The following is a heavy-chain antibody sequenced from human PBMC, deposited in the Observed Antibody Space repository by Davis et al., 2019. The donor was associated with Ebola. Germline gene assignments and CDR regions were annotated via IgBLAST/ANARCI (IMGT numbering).Heavy chain of an antibody. D-gene: IGHD5-12*01. J-gene: IGHJ4*02. V-gene: IGHV4-30-4*08. CDR3: ARGAYSGYAGVFDY. CDR1: GGSISSGGYY. Sequence: SETLSLTCTVSGGSISSGGYYWSWIRQPPGKGLEWIGYIYYSGSTYYNPSLKSRVTISVDTSKNQFSLKLSSVTAADTAVYYCARGAYSGYAGVFDYWGQGTLVTVSS. CDR2: IYYSGST.